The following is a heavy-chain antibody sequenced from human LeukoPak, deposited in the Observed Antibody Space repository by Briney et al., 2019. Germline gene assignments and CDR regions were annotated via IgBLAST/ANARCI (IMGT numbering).Heavy chain of an antibody. J-gene: IGHJ4*02. Sequence: GGSLRLSCAASGFIFSSYSMNWVRQAPGKGLEWVSYISNSGTTIYYADSVRGRFTISRDNAKNSLYLQMNSLRAEDTAVYYCARSPTGSGWYYFDYWGQGTLVTVSS. CDR2: ISNSGTTI. CDR3: ARSPTGSGWYYFDY. V-gene: IGHV3-48*04. D-gene: IGHD6-19*01. CDR1: GFIFSSYS.